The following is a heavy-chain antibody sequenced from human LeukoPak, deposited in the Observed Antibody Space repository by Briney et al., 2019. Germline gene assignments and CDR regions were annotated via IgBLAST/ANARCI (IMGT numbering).Heavy chain of an antibody. D-gene: IGHD6-6*01. CDR2: MYYSGNT. CDR3: ASTSGQLLVHYFDY. J-gene: IGHJ4*02. V-gene: IGHV4-59*01. Sequence: PSETLSLTCTVSGASLSSYYWSWIRQPPGKGLEWIGYMYYSGNTNYNPSLKSRVTFSVDTFKNQFSLKLSSVTAADTAVYYCASTSGQLLVHYFDYWGQGTLVTVSS. CDR1: GASLSSYY.